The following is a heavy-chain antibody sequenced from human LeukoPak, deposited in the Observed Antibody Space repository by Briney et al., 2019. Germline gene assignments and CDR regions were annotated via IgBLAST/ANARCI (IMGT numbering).Heavy chain of an antibody. J-gene: IGHJ3*01. CDR1: GYSISSGYF. Sequence: PSETLSLTCTVSGYSISSGYFWGWIRQPPGKGLEWIGSIYHSGITYYNPSLRSRVTISVDTSKNQFSLKLSSVTAADTAVYYCARGVVVVAATSWGQGTMVTVSS. CDR2: IYHSGIT. D-gene: IGHD2-15*01. CDR3: ARGVVVVAATS. V-gene: IGHV4-38-2*02.